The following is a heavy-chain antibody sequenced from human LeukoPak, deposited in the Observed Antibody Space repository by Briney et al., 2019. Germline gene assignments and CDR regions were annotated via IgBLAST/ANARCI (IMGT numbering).Heavy chain of an antibody. CDR1: GGSISSNNW. CDR3: ASGYSYGSFDY. J-gene: IGHJ4*02. D-gene: IGHD5-18*01. V-gene: IGHV4-4*02. CDR2: IYHSGIT. Sequence: SETLSLTCAVSGGSISSNNWWSWVRQPPGKGLEWIGEIYHSGITSYNPSLKSRVTISVDKSKNQFSLKLSSVTAADTAVYYCASGYSYGSFDYWGQGTLVTVSS.